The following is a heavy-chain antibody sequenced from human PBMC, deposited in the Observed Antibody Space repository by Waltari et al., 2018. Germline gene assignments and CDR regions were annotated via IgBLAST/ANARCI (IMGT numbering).Heavy chain of an antibody. D-gene: IGHD6-13*01. Sequence: QVQLQESAPGLVKPSETLSLTCIVSGGSISGFHWSWIRQPPGKGLEWVGYIFYSGTTNYNPSLKRLVTISIDTSNNQFSLNLRSVTAADTAVYYCARGHSTRWYLDSWGQGTLVSVSS. V-gene: IGHV4-59*01. CDR3: ARGHSTRWYLDS. J-gene: IGHJ4*02. CDR2: IFYSGTT. CDR1: GGSISGFH.